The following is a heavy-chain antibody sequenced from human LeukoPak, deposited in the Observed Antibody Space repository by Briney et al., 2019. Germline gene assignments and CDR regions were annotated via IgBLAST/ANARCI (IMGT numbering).Heavy chain of an antibody. CDR3: ARHYTIDGPAAFDY. V-gene: IGHV4-39*01. J-gene: IGHJ4*02. D-gene: IGHD2-2*01. CDR2: IYYSGST. Sequence: SETLSLTCTVSGGSISSSSYYWGWIRQPPGKGLEWIGSIYYSGSTYYNPSLKSRVTISVDTSKNQFSLKLSSVTAADTAVYYCARHYTIDGPAAFDYWGQGTLVTVSS. CDR1: GGSISSSSYY.